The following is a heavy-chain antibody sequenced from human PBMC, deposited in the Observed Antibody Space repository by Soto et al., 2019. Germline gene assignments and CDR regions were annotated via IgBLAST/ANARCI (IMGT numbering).Heavy chain of an antibody. CDR1: GGSISSGDYY. D-gene: IGHD3-22*01. J-gene: IGHJ4*02. V-gene: IGHV4-30-4*01. Sequence: SETLSLTCTVSGGSISSGDYYWSWIRQPPGKGLEWIGYIYYSGSTYYNPSLKSRATISVDTSKNQFSLKLSSVTAADTAVYYCARASAYYYDSSGYLPDYWGQGTLVTVSS. CDR2: IYYSGST. CDR3: ARASAYYYDSSGYLPDY.